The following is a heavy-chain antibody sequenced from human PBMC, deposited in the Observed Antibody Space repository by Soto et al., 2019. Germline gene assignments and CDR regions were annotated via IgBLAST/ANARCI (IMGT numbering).Heavy chain of an antibody. V-gene: IGHV3-9*01. CDR2: ISWNSGSI. Sequence: ESGGGLVQPGRSLRLSCAASGFTFDDYAMHWVRQAPGKGLEWVSGISWNSGSIGYADSVKGRFTISRDNAKNSLYLQMNSLRAEDTALYYCAKDIGYNWNDGVLDYWGQGTLVTVSS. CDR1: GFTFDDYA. J-gene: IGHJ4*02. CDR3: AKDIGYNWNDGVLDY. D-gene: IGHD1-20*01.